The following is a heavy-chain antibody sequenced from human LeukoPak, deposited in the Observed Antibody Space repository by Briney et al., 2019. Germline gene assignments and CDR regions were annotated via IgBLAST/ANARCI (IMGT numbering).Heavy chain of an antibody. CDR2: INHSGTS. CDR1: GGSFSGYY. D-gene: IGHD3-16*01. J-gene: IGHJ4*02. CDR3: ARGRGSVLGY. V-gene: IGHV4-34*01. Sequence: SETLSLTCGVYGGSFSGYYWSWVRQPPGKGLEWIGEINHSGTSNYNPSLKSRVTISIDTSKNQFSLKLSSVTAADTAVYYCARGRGSVLGYWGQGTLVTVSS.